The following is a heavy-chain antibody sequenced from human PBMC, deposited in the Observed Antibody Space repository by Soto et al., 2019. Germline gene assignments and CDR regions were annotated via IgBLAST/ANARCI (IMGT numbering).Heavy chain of an antibody. J-gene: IGHJ5*02. Sequence: EVQLVESGGGLVKPGGSLRLSCAASGFTFSNAWMNWVRQAPGKGLEWVGRIKSKTDGGTTDYAAPVKGRFTISRDDSKNTLYLQMISLKTEDTAVYYCTTTYYYGSGSYFSPVRFDPWGQGTLVTVSS. CDR1: GFTFSNAW. CDR2: IKSKTDGGTT. D-gene: IGHD3-10*01. V-gene: IGHV3-15*07. CDR3: TTTYYYGSGSYFSPVRFDP.